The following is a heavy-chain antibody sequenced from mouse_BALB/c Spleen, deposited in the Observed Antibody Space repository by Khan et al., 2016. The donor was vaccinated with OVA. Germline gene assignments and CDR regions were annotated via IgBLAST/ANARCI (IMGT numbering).Heavy chain of an antibody. D-gene: IGHD1-3*01. V-gene: IGHV1S137*01. CDR2: ISTYYGDA. Sequence: QVQLQQSGAELVRPGVSVRISCKGSGYSFTDFAMHWVKQSHAKSLEWIGVISTYYGDADYNQKFRGKATMTVDKSSSTAYMELARLTSEDSAIEYCARGSGNSRFAYWGQGTLVTVSA. CDR3: ARGSGNSRFAY. CDR1: GYSFTDFA. J-gene: IGHJ3*01.